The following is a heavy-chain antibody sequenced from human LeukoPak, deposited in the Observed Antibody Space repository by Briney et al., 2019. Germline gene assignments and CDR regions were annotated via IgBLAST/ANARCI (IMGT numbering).Heavy chain of an antibody. D-gene: IGHD2-8*01. CDR3: ARSILVYAQNPGY. V-gene: IGHV4-34*01. Sequence: SSETLSLTCAVYGGSFSGYYWSWIRQPPGKGLEWIGEINHSGSTNYNPSLKSRVTISVDTSKNQFSLKLSSVTAADTAVYYCARSILVYAQNPGYWGQGTLVTVSS. CDR1: GGSFSGYY. J-gene: IGHJ4*02. CDR2: INHSGST.